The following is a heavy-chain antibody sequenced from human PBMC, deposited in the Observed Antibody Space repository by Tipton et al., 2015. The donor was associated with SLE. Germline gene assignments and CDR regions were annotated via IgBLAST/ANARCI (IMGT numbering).Heavy chain of an antibody. D-gene: IGHD2-2*01. CDR3: ARPLGYCSSAACYAGTNWFDP. CDR1: GGSVSSYY. V-gene: IGHV4-59*02. Sequence: LRLSCTVSGGSVSSYYWSWIRQTPGKGLEWIAYIYYGGSTDYNPSLRSRVTTSVDTSKNQFSLNLSSVTAADTAVYYCARPLGYCSSAACYAGTNWFDPGGQGALVIVSS. CDR2: IYYGGST. J-gene: IGHJ5*02.